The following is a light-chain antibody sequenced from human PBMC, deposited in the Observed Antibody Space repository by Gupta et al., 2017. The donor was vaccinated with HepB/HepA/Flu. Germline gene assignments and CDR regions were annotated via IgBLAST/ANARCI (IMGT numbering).Light chain of an antibody. Sequence: QSALTQPRSVSGSPGPSVTISCTGTSSDVVNYNYVSWYQQHPGKAPKLMIYDVSKRPSGVPDRFSGSKSGNTASLTISGLQAEDEADYYCCLYAGTYTYLFGTATKVTVL. CDR2: DVS. V-gene: IGLV2-11*01. CDR3: CLYAGTYTYL. CDR1: SSDVVNYNY. J-gene: IGLJ1*01.